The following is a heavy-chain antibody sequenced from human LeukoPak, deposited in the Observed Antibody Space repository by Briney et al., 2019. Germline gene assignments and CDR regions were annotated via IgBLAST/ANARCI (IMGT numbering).Heavy chain of an antibody. J-gene: IGHJ6*03. D-gene: IGHD2/OR15-2a*01. CDR3: ARVRREMKRSLGRTTEYSYYYYMDV. CDR1: GFTFSSYG. CDR2: IRYDGNNK. Sequence: GGSLRLSCAASGFTFSSYGMHWVRQAPGKGLEWVTFIRYDGNNKYYADSVKGRFTISRDNAKNSLYLQMNSLRAEDTAVYYCARVRREMKRSLGRTTEYSYYYYMDVWGKGTTVTVSS. V-gene: IGHV3-30*02.